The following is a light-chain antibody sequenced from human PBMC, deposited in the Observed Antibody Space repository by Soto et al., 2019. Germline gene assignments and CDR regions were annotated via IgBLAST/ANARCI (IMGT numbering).Light chain of an antibody. Sequence: DIQMNQSPSSLSASVGDRVTITCRASQSISSYLNWYQQKPGKAPKLLIYAASSLQSGVPSRFSGSGSGTDFTLTISSLQPEDFATYYCQQSYSTLPITFGQGTLLEIK. J-gene: IGKJ5*01. CDR1: QSISSY. CDR3: QQSYSTLPIT. CDR2: AAS. V-gene: IGKV1-39*01.